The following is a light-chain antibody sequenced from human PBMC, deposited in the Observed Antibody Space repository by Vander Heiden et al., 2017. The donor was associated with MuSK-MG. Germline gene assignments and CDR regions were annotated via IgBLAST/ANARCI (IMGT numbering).Light chain of an antibody. CDR3: SSVSSNSPVL. CDR2: DVT. V-gene: IGLV2-14*03. J-gene: IGLJ2*01. CDR1: SSDVGSYNY. Sequence: QSALTQPASVSGSPGQSITISCTGTSSDVGSYNYVSWYQQHPGKAPTLIVFDVTDRPSGVSSRFSGSKSGNTASLTISGLQAEDESDYYCSSVSSNSPVLFGGGTKVTVL.